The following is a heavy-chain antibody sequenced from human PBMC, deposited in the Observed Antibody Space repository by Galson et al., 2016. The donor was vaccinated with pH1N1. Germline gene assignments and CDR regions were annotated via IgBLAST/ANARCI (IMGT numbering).Heavy chain of an antibody. CDR2: IYSGGST. D-gene: IGHD6-6*01. V-gene: IGHV3-53*01. Sequence: SLRLSCAASGFTVSSKYMSWVRQAPGKGLEWVSVIYSGGSTYYADSVKGRFTISRDTSKNTLYLQMNSLRAEDTAVYHCAKAYSSSSGYCFEYWGQGALVTVSS. J-gene: IGHJ4*02. CDR1: GFTVSSKY. CDR3: AKAYSSSSGYCFEY.